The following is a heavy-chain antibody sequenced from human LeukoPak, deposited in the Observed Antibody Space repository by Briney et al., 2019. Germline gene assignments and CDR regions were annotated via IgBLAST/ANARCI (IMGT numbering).Heavy chain of an antibody. CDR3: ARERVTYYYDSSGYFGAFDI. J-gene: IGHJ3*02. D-gene: IGHD3-22*01. CDR1: GFTFSSYA. CDR2: IWYDGSNK. Sequence: GGSLRLSCAASGFTFSSYAMSWVRQAPGKGLEWVAVIWYDGSNKYYADSVKGRFTISRDNSKNTLYLQMNSLRAEDTAVYYCARERVTYYYDSSGYFGAFDIWGQGTMVTVSS. V-gene: IGHV3-33*08.